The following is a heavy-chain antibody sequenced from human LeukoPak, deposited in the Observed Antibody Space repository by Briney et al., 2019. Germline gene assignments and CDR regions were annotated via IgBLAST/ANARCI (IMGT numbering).Heavy chain of an antibody. J-gene: IGHJ4*02. Sequence: GGSLRLSCAASGFTFSSYGMHWVRQAPGKGLEWVAVISYDGSNKYYADSVKGRFTISRDNSKNTLYLQMNSLRAEDTAVYDRAKSGRKAVAATHYLDYWGQGTLVTVSS. D-gene: IGHD2-15*01. CDR1: GFTFSSYG. CDR3: AKSGRKAVAATHYLDY. V-gene: IGHV3-30*18. CDR2: ISYDGSNK.